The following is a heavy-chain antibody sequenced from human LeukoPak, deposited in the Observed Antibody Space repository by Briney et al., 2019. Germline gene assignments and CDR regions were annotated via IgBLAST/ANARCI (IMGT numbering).Heavy chain of an antibody. V-gene: IGHV3-7*02. J-gene: IGHJ4*02. CDR2: INPDGSEK. CDR1: GFTFSSYP. CDR3: ARGHHYSIY. Sequence: GGSLRLSCAASGFTFSSYPVHWVRQAPGQGLEWVANINPDGSEKDYVDSVKGRFSISRDNGRNSLDLQMSNLRVEDTAVYYCARGHHYSIYWGLGALVTVSS.